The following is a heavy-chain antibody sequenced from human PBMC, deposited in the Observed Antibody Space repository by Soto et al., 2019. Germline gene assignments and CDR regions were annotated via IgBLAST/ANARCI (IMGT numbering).Heavy chain of an antibody. Sequence: GGSLRLSCAASGFTFSSYAMSWVRQAPGKGLEWVSAISGSGGSTYYADSVKGRFTISRDNSKNTLYLRMNSLRAEDTAVYYCAKDPSSSWYFDYWGQGTLVTVSS. CDR2: ISGSGGST. J-gene: IGHJ4*02. CDR1: GFTFSSYA. D-gene: IGHD6-13*01. CDR3: AKDPSSSWYFDY. V-gene: IGHV3-23*01.